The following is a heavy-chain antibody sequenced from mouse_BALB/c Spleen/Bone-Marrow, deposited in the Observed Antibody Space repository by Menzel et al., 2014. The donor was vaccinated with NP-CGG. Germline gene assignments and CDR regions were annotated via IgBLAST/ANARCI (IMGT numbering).Heavy chain of an antibody. CDR1: GYAFTNYL. V-gene: IGHV1-54*01. CDR2: INPGSGGT. CDR3: ATNWGDY. Sequence: QVQLKESGAALVRPGTSVKVSCKASGYAFTNYLIDWVKQRPGQGLEWIGVINPGSGGTTYNEKFMGRTTLTADKSSNTAYMQLSSLTSDDSAVYFCATNWGDYWGQGTTLTVSS. J-gene: IGHJ2*01. D-gene: IGHD4-1*01.